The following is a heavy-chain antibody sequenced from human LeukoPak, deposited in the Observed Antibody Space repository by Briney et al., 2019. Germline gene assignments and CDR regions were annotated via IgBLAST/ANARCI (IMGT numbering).Heavy chain of an antibody. CDR3: ARIGGYCYGPGY. J-gene: IGHJ4*02. V-gene: IGHV3-7*05. CDR2: IKQDGSEK. Sequence: PGESLRLSCAASGFTFTSYWTSWVRQAPGKGLEWVANIKQDGSEKYYVDSVKGRFTISRDNAKNSVYLQMNSLRAEDTALYYCARIGGYCYGPGYWGQGTLVTVSS. CDR1: GFTFTSYW. D-gene: IGHD5-18*01.